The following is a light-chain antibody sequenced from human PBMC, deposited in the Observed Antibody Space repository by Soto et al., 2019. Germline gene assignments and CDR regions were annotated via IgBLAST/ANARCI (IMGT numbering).Light chain of an antibody. V-gene: IGLV1-47*01. Sequence: QSVLTQPPSASGTPGQRVTISCSGSSSNIGSNYVYWYQQLPGTAPQLLIYRNNQRPSGVPARFSGSKSGTSASLAISGLRSEDEADYYCAAWGDSLSGRDVFGTGTKLTVL. CDR1: SSNIGSNY. CDR3: AAWGDSLSGRDV. J-gene: IGLJ1*01. CDR2: RNN.